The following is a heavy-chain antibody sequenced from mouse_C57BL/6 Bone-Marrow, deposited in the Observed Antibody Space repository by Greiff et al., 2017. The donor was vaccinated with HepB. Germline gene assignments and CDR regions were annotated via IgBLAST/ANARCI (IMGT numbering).Heavy chain of an antibody. CDR2: INPGSGGT. D-gene: IGHD4-1*01. J-gene: IGHJ1*03. CDR3: ARRWDPWYFDV. V-gene: IGHV1-54*01. Sequence: QVQLQQSGAELVRPGTSVKVSCKASGYAFTNYLIEWVKQRPGQGLEWIGVINPGSGGTNYNEKFKGKATLTADKSSSTAYMQLSSLTSEDSEVYFCARRWDPWYFDVWGTGTTVTVSS. CDR1: GYAFTNYL.